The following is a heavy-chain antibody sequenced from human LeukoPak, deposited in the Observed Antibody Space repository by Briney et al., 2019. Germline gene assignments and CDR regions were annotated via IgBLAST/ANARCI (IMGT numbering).Heavy chain of an antibody. Sequence: PGGSLRLSCGASEVTFSDYYMSWIRQAPGKGLEWVSYISSSGSTLFYADSVRGRFTTSRNNAKNSLYLQMNSLRAEDTAVYYCARESYYYGMDVWGLGTTVTVSS. J-gene: IGHJ6*02. CDR1: EVTFSDYY. CDR3: ARESYYYGMDV. V-gene: IGHV3-11*01. CDR2: ISSSGSTL.